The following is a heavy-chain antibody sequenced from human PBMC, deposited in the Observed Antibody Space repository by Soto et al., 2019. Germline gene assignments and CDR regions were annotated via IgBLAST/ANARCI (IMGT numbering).Heavy chain of an antibody. D-gene: IGHD3-10*01. Sequence: QITLKESGPTLVKPTQTLTLTCTFSGFSLTTRGVAVGWIRQPPGKTLECLALIYWDDDKRYSPSLKSRLTITKDTSKNEVVLTLTNMDPVDTATYYCAHTMAAPLQGPHFDYWGQGTLVTVSS. J-gene: IGHJ4*02. V-gene: IGHV2-5*02. CDR2: IYWDDDK. CDR1: GFSLTTRGVA. CDR3: AHTMAAPLQGPHFDY.